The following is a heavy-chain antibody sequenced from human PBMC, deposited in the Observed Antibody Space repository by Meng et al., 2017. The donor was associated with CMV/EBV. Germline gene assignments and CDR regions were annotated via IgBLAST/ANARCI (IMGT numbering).Heavy chain of an antibody. J-gene: IGHJ4*02. CDR1: GFTFSDYR. CDR2: ISSSSTYI. V-gene: IGHV3-21*01. D-gene: IGHD5-24*01. CDR3: ARTNGYLPSYFDY. Sequence: CADYGFTFSDYRMNWVRQAPGKGLEWVSSISSSSTYIYYADSVKGRFTISRDNAKDSLSLQMSSLRAEDTAMYYCARTNGYLPSYFDYWGQGTLVTVSS.